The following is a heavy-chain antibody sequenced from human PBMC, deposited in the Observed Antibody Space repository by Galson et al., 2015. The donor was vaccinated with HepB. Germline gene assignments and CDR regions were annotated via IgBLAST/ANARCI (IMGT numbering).Heavy chain of an antibody. CDR1: GFTCSDYA. D-gene: IGHD4-17*01. J-gene: IGHJ4*02. Sequence: SLRLSCAASGFTCSDYAMNWVRQAPGKGLEWVSSISDSGAGTYYADSVKGRFTISRDNSKNTLYLQTHSLRAEDTATYFCAKGYGDYVLFFFDYWGQGTLVTVSS. CDR3: AKGYGDYVLFFFDY. CDR2: ISDSGAGT. V-gene: IGHV3-23*01.